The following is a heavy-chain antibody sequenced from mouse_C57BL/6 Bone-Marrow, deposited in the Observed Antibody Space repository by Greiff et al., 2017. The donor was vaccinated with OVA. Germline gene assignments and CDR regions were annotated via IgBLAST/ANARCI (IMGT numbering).Heavy chain of an antibody. CDR1: GYTFTDYY. D-gene: IGHD2-3*01. CDR2: INPNNGGT. V-gene: IGHV1-26*01. J-gene: IGHJ3*01. CDR3: AREGDGYYGGFAY. Sequence: EVKLMESGPELVKPGASVKISCKASGYTFTDYYMNWVKQSHGKSLEWIGDINPNNGGTSYNQKFKGKATLTVDKSSSTAYMELRSLTSEDSAVYDCAREGDGYYGGFAYWGQGTLVTVSA.